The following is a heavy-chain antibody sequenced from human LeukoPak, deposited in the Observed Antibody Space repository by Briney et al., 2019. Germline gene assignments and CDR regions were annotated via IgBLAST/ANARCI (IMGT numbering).Heavy chain of an antibody. CDR2: IRSKAYGGTT. Sequence: GGSLRLSCAASGFTFSSYGMSWVRQAPGKGLEWVGFIRSKAYGGTTEYAASVKGRFTTSRDDSKSIAYLQMNSLKTEDTAVYYCTRVPNYYGSGSYYKSSDWFDPWGQGTLVTVSS. V-gene: IGHV3-49*04. J-gene: IGHJ5*02. D-gene: IGHD3-10*01. CDR3: TRVPNYYGSGSYYKSSDWFDP. CDR1: GFTFSSYG.